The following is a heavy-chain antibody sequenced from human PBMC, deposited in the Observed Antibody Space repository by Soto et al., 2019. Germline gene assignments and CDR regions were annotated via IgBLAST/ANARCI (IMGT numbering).Heavy chain of an antibody. CDR2: IYYSGST. Sequence: SETLSLTCTVSGGSISSSSYYWGWIRQPPGKGLEWIGSIYYSGSTYYNPSLKSRVTISVDTSKNQFSLKLSSVTAADTAVYYCARFNAIFGVVSRPGAFDIWGQRTMVTVSS. CDR3: ARFNAIFGVVSRPGAFDI. V-gene: IGHV4-39*01. D-gene: IGHD3-3*01. J-gene: IGHJ3*02. CDR1: GGSISSSSYY.